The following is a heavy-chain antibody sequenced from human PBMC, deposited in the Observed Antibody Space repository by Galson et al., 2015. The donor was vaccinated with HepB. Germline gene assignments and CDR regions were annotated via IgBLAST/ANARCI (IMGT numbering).Heavy chain of an antibody. Sequence: ETLSLTCTVSGYSISSGYYWGWIRQPPGKGLEWIGSIYHSGSTYYNPSLKSRVTISVDTSKNQFSLKLSSVTAADTAVYYCARLIPVYSSGWALWGQGTLVTVSS. CDR2: IYHSGST. CDR3: ARLIPVYSSGWAL. V-gene: IGHV4-38-2*02. J-gene: IGHJ4*02. D-gene: IGHD6-19*01. CDR1: GYSISSGYY.